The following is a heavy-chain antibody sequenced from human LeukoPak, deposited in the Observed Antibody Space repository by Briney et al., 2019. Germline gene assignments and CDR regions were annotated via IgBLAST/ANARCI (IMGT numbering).Heavy chain of an antibody. CDR1: GFTFSSYS. CDR3: ATYSYVLRSFDY. V-gene: IGHV3-48*02. D-gene: IGHD5-18*01. CDR2: ISRSGDTI. Sequence: GGSLRLSCAASGFTFSSYSMIWVRQAPGKGLEWVSHISRSGDTIYYADSVKGRFTISRDNAKNSLYLQMNSLRDEDTAAYYCATYSYVLRSFDYWGQGTLVTVSS. J-gene: IGHJ4*02.